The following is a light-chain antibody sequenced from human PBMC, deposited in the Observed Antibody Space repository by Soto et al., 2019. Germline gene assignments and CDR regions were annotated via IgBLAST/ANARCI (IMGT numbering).Light chain of an antibody. V-gene: IGKV3-11*01. CDR2: DAS. CDR1: QSVSSY. Sequence: EIVLTQSPATLSLSPGERATLSCRASQSVSSYLAWYQQKPGQAPRLLIYDASNRATGIPARFSGSGSGTDFTLTISSLEPEDFAVYYCLQCNNWPLTFGGGTKVDIK. J-gene: IGKJ4*01. CDR3: LQCNNWPLT.